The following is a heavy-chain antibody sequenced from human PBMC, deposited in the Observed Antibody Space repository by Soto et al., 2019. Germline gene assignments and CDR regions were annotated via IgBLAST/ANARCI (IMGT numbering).Heavy chain of an antibody. CDR2: IDWNSGTI. Sequence: EMQLVESGGGLVQPGGSLRLSCGVSGCTFENFALHWVRQAPGKGLEWVSGIDWNSGTIAYADSVKGRFTLSRDSATSSLYLHLDGLRPEDTAFYYCAKAPKVVTHWFDPWGQGTLVTVSS. J-gene: IGHJ5*02. CDR3: AKAPKVVTHWFDP. D-gene: IGHD2-21*02. CDR1: GCTFENFA. V-gene: IGHV3-9*01.